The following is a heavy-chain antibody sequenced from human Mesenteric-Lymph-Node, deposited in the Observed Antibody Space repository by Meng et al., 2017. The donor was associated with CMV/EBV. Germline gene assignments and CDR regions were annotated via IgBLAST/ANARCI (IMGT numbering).Heavy chain of an antibody. CDR3: ARRGYSYGFDY. D-gene: IGHD5-12*01. Sequence: KVSCKGSGDSFNNYWIAWVRQKPGEGLEWMGIVYPGDSDTTYRPSFQGQVTISVDKSISTAYLQWNSLKASDSAIYFCARRGYSYGFDYWGQGTLVTVSS. CDR2: VYPGDSDT. V-gene: IGHV5-51*01. CDR1: GDSFNNYW. J-gene: IGHJ4*02.